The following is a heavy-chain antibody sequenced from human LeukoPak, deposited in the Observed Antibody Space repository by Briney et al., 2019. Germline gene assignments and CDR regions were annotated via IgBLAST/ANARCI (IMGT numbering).Heavy chain of an antibody. J-gene: IGHJ4*02. Sequence: ASVKVSCTASGYTFTGYYMHWVRQAPGQGLEWMGWINPNSGGTNYAQKFQGWVTMTRDTSISTAYMELSRLRSDDTAVYYCARLRRGSYYDSSGYYGHFDYWGQGTLVTVSS. V-gene: IGHV1-2*04. CDR3: ARLRRGSYYDSSGYYGHFDY. CDR1: GYTFTGYY. D-gene: IGHD3-22*01. CDR2: INPNSGGT.